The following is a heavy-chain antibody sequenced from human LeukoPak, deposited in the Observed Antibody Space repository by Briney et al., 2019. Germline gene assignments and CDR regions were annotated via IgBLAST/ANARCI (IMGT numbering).Heavy chain of an antibody. CDR3: ARTSQMSGALDY. CDR1: GGSISSYY. CDR2: IYYSGST. Sequence: SSETLSLTCTVSGGSISSYYWSWIRQPPGKGLEWIGYIYYSGSTNYNPSLKSRVTISVDTSKNQFSLKLSSVTAADTAVYYCARTSQMSGALDYWGQGTLVTVSS. J-gene: IGHJ4*02. V-gene: IGHV4-59*12. D-gene: IGHD2-2*01.